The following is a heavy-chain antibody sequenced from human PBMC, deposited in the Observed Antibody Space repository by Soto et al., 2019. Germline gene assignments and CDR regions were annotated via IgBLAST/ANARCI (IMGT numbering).Heavy chain of an antibody. V-gene: IGHV3-9*01. Sequence: EVQLVESGGGLVQPGRSLRLSCADSGFTFDDYAMHWVRQAPGKGLEWVSGISWNSGTIGYADSVKGRFTISRDNAKNSLYLQMNSLRNEDTALYYCTKGTWYYYYRSGYLDYWGQGTLVTVSS. CDR2: ISWNSGTI. D-gene: IGHD3-22*01. CDR3: TKGTWYYYYRSGYLDY. CDR1: GFTFDDYA. J-gene: IGHJ4*02.